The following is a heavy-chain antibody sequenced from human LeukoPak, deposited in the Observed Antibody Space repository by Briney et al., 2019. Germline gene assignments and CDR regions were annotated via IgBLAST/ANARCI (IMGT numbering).Heavy chain of an antibody. CDR1: GFTFSTYW. Sequence: GGSLRLSCAASGFTFSTYWMHWVRQAPGKGLVWVSRISTDESSTNYADSVKGRFTISRDNSKNTLYLQMNSLRAEDTAMYYCAKVSLNMVNDAFDIWGQGTMVSVSS. D-gene: IGHD4/OR15-4a*01. CDR3: AKVSLNMVNDAFDI. V-gene: IGHV3-74*01. CDR2: ISTDESST. J-gene: IGHJ3*02.